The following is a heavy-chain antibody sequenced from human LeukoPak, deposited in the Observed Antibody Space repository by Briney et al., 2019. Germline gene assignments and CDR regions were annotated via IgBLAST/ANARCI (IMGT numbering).Heavy chain of an antibody. J-gene: IGHJ4*02. V-gene: IGHV1-69*04. CDR2: IIPILGIA. D-gene: IGHD3-10*01. CDR3: ARDGSTVVRGVIFY. CDR1: GGTFSSYA. Sequence: ASVKVSCKASGGTFSSYAISWVRQAPGHGFEWMGGIIPILGIANYAQKFQGRVTITADKSTSTAYMELSSLRSEDTAVYYCARDGSTVVRGVIFYWGQGTLVTVSS.